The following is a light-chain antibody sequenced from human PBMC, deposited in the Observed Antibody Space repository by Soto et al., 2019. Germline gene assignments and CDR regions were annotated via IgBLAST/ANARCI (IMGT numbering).Light chain of an antibody. J-gene: IGKJ1*01. V-gene: IGKV1-39*01. CDR3: QQTYSTPRGA. CDR2: AAS. CDR1: ESISNN. Sequence: DIQMTQSPSSLSASVGDRVTITCRASESISNNLNWYQQKPGKAPKLLIYAASTLQRGVPSRFSGGGSGTDFTLTIGSLQPEDFTTYYCQQTYSTPRGAFGQGTKVEIK.